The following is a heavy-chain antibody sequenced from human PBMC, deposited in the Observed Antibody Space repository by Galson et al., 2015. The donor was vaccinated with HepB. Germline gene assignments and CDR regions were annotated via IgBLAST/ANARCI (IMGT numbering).Heavy chain of an antibody. CDR1: GYTFTSYY. D-gene: IGHD3-22*01. V-gene: IGHV1-46*03. CDR3: ARDSGYYYDSSGYNDY. J-gene: IGHJ4*02. Sequence: SVKVSCKASGYTFTSYYMHWVRRAPGQGLEWMGIINPSGGSTSYAQKFQGRVTMTRDTSTSTVYMELSSLRSEDTAVYYCARDSGYYYDSSGYNDYWGQGTLVTVSS. CDR2: INPSGGST.